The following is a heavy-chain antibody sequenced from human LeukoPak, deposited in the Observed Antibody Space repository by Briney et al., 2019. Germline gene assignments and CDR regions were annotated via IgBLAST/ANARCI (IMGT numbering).Heavy chain of an antibody. CDR1: GGSISGYY. D-gene: IGHD2-21*02. CDR3: ARRLCGGDCYSTFSY. CDR2: INHSGST. J-gene: IGHJ4*02. V-gene: IGHV4-34*01. Sequence: PSETLSLTCSVSGGSISGYYWSWIRQPPGKGLEWIGEINHSGSTNYNPSLKSRVTISVDTSKNQFSLKLSSVTAADTAVYYCARRLCGGDCYSTFSYWGQGTLVTVSS.